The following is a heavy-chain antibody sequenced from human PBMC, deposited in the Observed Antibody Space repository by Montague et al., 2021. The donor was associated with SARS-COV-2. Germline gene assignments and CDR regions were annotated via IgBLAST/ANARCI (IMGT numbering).Heavy chain of an antibody. J-gene: IGHJ5*02. CDR3: ARRSYDILTGYSIPNWFDP. CDR2: IYYSGST. Sequence: SETLSLTCTVSGGSISSSSYYWGWIRQPPGKGLEWIGSIYYSGSTYYNPSLKSRVTISVDTSKNQFFLKLSSVTAADTAVYYCARRSYDILTGYSIPNWFDPWGQGTLVTVSS. CDR1: GGSISSSSYY. V-gene: IGHV4-39*01. D-gene: IGHD3-9*01.